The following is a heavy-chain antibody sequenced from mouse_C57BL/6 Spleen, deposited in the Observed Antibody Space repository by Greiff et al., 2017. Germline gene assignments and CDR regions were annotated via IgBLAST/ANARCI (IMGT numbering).Heavy chain of an antibody. CDR3: ARVDTTVEGP. V-gene: IGHV1-81*01. CDR1: GYTFTSYG. D-gene: IGHD1-1*01. J-gene: IGHJ2*01. CDR2: IYPGSGNT. Sequence: QVQLQQSGAELARPGASVKLSCKASGYTFTSYGISWVKQRTGQGLEWIGEIYPGSGNTYYNEKFKGKATLTADKSSSTAYMELRSLTSEDSAVYFCARVDTTVEGPWGQGTTLTVSS.